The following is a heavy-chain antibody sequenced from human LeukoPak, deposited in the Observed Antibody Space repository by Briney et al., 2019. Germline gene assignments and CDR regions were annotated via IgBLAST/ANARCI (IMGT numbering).Heavy chain of an antibody. CDR3: AKRSNSKCFDF. CDR2: VSDSGRST. J-gene: IGHJ4*02. D-gene: IGHD5-24*01. Sequence: GASLRLSCAASGFPFSRYPMSRVRQAPATGLEWVSAVSDSGRSTYYADAVKGRFTISRDNSKNTLYLQMSSLRAEDTAVYYCAKRSNSKCFDFWGQGTLVTVSS. CDR1: GFPFSRYP. V-gene: IGHV3-23*01.